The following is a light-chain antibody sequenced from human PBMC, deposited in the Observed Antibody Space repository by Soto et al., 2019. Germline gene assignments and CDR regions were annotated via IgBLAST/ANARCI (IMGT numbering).Light chain of an antibody. J-gene: IGKJ1*01. CDR3: QQCGSSPWT. CDR1: QSGLYSSNNKNY. CDR2: GAS. V-gene: IGKV4-1*01. Sequence: DIVMPQSPASLAWSLLDRSTINCKPNQSGLYSSNNKNYLVCHQQKPGQPPKLLIYGASSRESGVPDRFSGGGSGTDFTLTISRLEPEDFAVYYCQQCGSSPWTFGQGTKVDIK.